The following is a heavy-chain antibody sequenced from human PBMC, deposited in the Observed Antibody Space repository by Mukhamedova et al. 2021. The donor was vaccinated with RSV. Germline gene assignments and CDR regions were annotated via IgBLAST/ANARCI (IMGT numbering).Heavy chain of an antibody. CDR3: ASIEFGSSWFLFDY. CDR2: INNDGSRK. D-gene: IGHD6-13*01. Sequence: GLVWVARINNDGSRKYYADSVKGRFAISRDNGKNTLFLQMHSLRAEDTAVYYCASIEFGSSWFLFDYWGQGTLVTVSS. J-gene: IGHJ4*02. V-gene: IGHV3-74*01.